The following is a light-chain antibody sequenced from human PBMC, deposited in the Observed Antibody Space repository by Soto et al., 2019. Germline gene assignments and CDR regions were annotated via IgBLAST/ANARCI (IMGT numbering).Light chain of an antibody. J-gene: IGLJ2*01. Sequence: QSALTQPASVSGSPGRSVTISCTGSSSDVGDFNYVSWYQHLPGRAPKLIIYDVTNRPSGISYRFSASKSGRTPSLTISGLQAEDEADYYCSSYSSSITHVVFGGGTKVTVL. V-gene: IGLV2-14*03. CDR1: SSDVGDFNY. CDR2: DVT. CDR3: SSYSSSITHVV.